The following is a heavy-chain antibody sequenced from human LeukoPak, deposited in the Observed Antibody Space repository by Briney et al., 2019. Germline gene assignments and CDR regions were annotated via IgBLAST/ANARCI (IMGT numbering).Heavy chain of an antibody. CDR1: GFTFSSYA. CDR3: AKDGWVHSSGWYSY. Sequence: PGGSLRLSCAASGFTFSSYAMSWVRQAPGKGLEWVSTISGSGGTTYCADSVKGRFTISRDNSKNTLYLQMNSLRAEDTAVYYCAKDGWVHSSGWYSYWGQGTLVTVSS. V-gene: IGHV3-23*01. D-gene: IGHD6-19*01. CDR2: ISGSGGTT. J-gene: IGHJ4*02.